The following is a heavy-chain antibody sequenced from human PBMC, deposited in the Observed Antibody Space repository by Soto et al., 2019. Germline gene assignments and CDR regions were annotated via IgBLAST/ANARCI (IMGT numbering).Heavy chain of an antibody. Sequence: GGSLLLSCATSVFSFSNYGMYWVRQAPGKGLELVALIWYDGSKKYYADFVKGRFTISRDNSKNTLYLQMNSLRAEDTAVYYCATDCSGGSCYSKWGQGTMVTVSS. J-gene: IGHJ4*02. CDR3: ATDCSGGSCYSK. V-gene: IGHV3-33*01. D-gene: IGHD2-15*01. CDR2: IWYDGSKK. CDR1: VFSFSNYG.